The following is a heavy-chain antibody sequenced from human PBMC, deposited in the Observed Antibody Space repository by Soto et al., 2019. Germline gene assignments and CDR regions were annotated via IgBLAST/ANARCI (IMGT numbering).Heavy chain of an antibody. J-gene: IGHJ4*02. CDR3: ARTSMVRGAPFDY. CDR1: GYSFASYW. V-gene: IGHV5-51*01. Sequence: PGESLKISCKGSGYSFASYWIGWVRQMPGKGLEWMGIIYPGDSDTRYSPSFQGQVTISADKSISTAYLQWSSLKASDTAMYYCARTSMVRGAPFDYWGQGTLVTVSS. CDR2: IYPGDSDT. D-gene: IGHD3-10*01.